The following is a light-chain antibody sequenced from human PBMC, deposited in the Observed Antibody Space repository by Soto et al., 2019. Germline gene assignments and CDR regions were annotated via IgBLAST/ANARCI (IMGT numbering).Light chain of an antibody. V-gene: IGLV1-44*01. J-gene: IGLJ1*01. CDR2: SNS. CDR3: SAWDDSLNGYV. CDR1: SSNIGSNT. Sequence: QSVLTQPPSASGTPGQRVTISCSGSSSNIGSNTVNWYQQLPGTAPKLLIYSNSQRPSGVPDRFSGSKSGTSASLAIRGLQSEDEADHYCSAWDDSLNGYVFGTGTKLTVL.